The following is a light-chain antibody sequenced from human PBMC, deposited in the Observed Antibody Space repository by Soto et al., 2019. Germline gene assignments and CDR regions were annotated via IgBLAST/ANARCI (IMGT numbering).Light chain of an antibody. V-gene: IGLV2-11*01. Sequence: QSVLTQPRSVSGSPGQSVTISCTGTSSDVGGYNYVSWYQQHPGKAPKLMIYDVSKRPSGVPDRFSGSKSGNTASLTISGLQAGDEADYYCCSFAGTYPHWVFGGGTKLTVL. CDR3: CSFAGTYPHWV. CDR1: SSDVGGYNY. J-gene: IGLJ3*02. CDR2: DVS.